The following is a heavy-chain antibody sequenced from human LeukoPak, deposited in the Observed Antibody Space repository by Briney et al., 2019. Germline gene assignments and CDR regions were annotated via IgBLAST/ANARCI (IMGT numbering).Heavy chain of an antibody. D-gene: IGHD6-19*01. CDR3: AREGQWLGWFGP. CDR2: ISAYNGNT. CDR1: GYTCTSCG. Sequence: ASEKLSCKAAGYTCTSCGNNWIWHPPGQGLERMGWISAYNGNTNYAEKLEGRVTMTTDTSTSTAYMELRSLRSDDTAVYYCAREGQWLGWFGPWGQGTLVTVSS. J-gene: IGHJ5*02. V-gene: IGHV1-18*01.